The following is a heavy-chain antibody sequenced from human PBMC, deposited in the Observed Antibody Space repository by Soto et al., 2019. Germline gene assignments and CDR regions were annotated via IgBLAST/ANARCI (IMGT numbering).Heavy chain of an antibody. CDR2: ISYDGINK. CDR3: ARVWCSGAACYSAWFDS. V-gene: IGHV3-30-3*01. Sequence: QVQLVESGGGVVQPGTSLRLSCAASGFTFSTYAMHWVRQAPGKGLEWVAVISYDGINKYYTDSVKGRFTISRDYPKNXXSLQMTSLRVDDTAVYYCARVWCSGAACYSAWFDSWGQGTLVTVSS. CDR1: GFTFSTYA. J-gene: IGHJ5*01. D-gene: IGHD2-15*01.